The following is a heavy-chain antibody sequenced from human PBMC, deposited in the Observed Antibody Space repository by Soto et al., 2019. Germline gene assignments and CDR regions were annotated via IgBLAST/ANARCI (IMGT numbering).Heavy chain of an antibody. V-gene: IGHV4-59*01. CDR3: ARDRRGVGATTPDHRYDP. J-gene: IGHJ5*02. CDR1: GGSISSYY. D-gene: IGHD1-26*01. Sequence: SETLSLTCTVSGGSISSYYWSWIRQPPGKGLEWIGYIYYSGSTNYNPSLKSRVTISVDTSKNQFSLKLSSVTAADTAVYYCARDRRGVGATTPDHRYDPCGQGTRATDSS. CDR2: IYYSGST.